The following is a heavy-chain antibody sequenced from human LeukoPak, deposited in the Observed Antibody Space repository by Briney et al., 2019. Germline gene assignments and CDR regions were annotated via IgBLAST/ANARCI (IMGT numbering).Heavy chain of an antibody. Sequence: SETLSLTCAVYGGSFSGYYWSWIRQPPGKGLEWIGEINHSGSTNYNPSLKSRVTISVDTFKNQLSLKLSSVTAADTAVYYCARDCSGGSCYSAFDYWGQGTLVTVSS. CDR3: ARDCSGGSCYSAFDY. D-gene: IGHD2-15*01. J-gene: IGHJ4*02. CDR1: GGSFSGYY. V-gene: IGHV4-34*01. CDR2: INHSGST.